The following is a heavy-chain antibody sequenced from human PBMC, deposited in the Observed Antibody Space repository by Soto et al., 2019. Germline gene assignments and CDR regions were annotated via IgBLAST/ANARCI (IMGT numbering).Heavy chain of an antibody. CDR1: GFIFSGSA. Sequence: EVQLVESGGGLVQPGGSLKLSCAASGFIFSGSAMHWVRQASGKGLEWVGRIRGKANNYATAYAASVKGRFPISRDDSKYTAYLQMNSLKTEDTAVYYFTRRNYGDHLGWGQGTLVTVSS. V-gene: IGHV3-73*01. J-gene: IGHJ4*02. D-gene: IGHD4-17*01. CDR2: IRGKANNYAT. CDR3: TRRNYGDHLG.